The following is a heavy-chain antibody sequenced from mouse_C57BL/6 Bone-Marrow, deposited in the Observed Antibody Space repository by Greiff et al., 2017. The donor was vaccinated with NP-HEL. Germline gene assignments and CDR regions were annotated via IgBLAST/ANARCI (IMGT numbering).Heavy chain of an antibody. D-gene: IGHD1-1*01. J-gene: IGHJ2*01. CDR2: ISYDGSN. Sequence: EVKVEESGPGLVKPSQSLSLTCSVTGYSITSGYYWNWIRQFPGNKLEWMGYISYDGSNNYNPSLKNRISITRDTSKNQFFLKLNSVTTEDTATYYCARLRSEDYFDYWGQGTTLTVSS. V-gene: IGHV3-6*01. CDR1: GYSITSGYY. CDR3: ARLRSEDYFDY.